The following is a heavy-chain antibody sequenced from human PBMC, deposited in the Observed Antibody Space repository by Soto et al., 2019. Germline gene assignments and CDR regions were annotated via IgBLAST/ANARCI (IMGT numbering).Heavy chain of an antibody. Sequence: SETLSLTCTVSGVSVSSGSYYWSWIRQPPGKGLEWIGYIYYSGSTNYNPSLKSRVTISVDTSKNQFSLKLSSVTAADTAVYYCVRDNYGGTFDYWGQGTLVTVSS. CDR1: GVSVSSGSYY. J-gene: IGHJ4*02. D-gene: IGHD4-17*01. V-gene: IGHV4-61*01. CDR2: IYYSGST. CDR3: VRDNYGGTFDY.